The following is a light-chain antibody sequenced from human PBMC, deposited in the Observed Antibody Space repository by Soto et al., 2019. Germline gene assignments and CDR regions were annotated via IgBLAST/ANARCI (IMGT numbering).Light chain of an antibody. J-gene: IGKJ1*01. CDR2: GAS. CDR3: QQYGSSPGT. V-gene: IGKV3-15*01. Sequence: IVMTQSPATLSVSPGERATLSCRASQSVSSNLAWYQHKPGQAPRLLIYGASTRATGIPARFSGSGSGTDFTLTINRLEPEDFAVYYCQQYGSSPGTFGQGTKVDI. CDR1: QSVSSN.